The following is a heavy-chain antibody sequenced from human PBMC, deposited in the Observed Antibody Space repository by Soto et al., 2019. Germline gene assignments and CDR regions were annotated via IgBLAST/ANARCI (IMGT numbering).Heavy chain of an antibody. CDR1: GGSISSGGYS. D-gene: IGHD5-12*01. Sequence: QLQLQESGSGLVKPSQTLSLTCAVSGGSISSGGYSWSWIRQPPGKGLEWIGYIYHSGSTYSNPSLKSRVTISVDRSKNQLSLKLSSGTAADTAVYYCAAGGGLPRDYWGQGTLVTVSS. V-gene: IGHV4-30-2*01. J-gene: IGHJ4*02. CDR3: AAGGGLPRDY. CDR2: IYHSGST.